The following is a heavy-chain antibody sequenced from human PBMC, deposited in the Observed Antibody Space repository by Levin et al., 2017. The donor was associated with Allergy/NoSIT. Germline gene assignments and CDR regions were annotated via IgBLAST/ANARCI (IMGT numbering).Heavy chain of an antibody. CDR2: IYYSGST. J-gene: IGHJ6*02. CDR3: ARNRIIVSGGKDYYYGMDV. Sequence: SQTLSLTCTVSGGSISSYYWSWIRQPPGKGLEWIGYIYYSGSTNYNPSLKSRVTISIDTSKNQVSLKLTSVIAADTAVYYCARNRIIVSGGKDYYYGMDVWGQGTTVTVSS. CDR1: GGSISSYY. D-gene: IGHD5/OR15-5a*01. V-gene: IGHV4-59*01.